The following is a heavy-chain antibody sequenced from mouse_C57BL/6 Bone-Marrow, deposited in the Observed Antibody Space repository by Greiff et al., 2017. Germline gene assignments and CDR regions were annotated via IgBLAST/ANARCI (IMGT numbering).Heavy chain of an antibody. D-gene: IGHD3-1*01. Sequence: DVQLQESGAELVRPGASVKLSCTASGFNIKDDYMHWVKQRPEQGLEWIGWIDPENGDTEYASKFQGKATITADTSSNTAYLQLSSLTSEDTAVYYCTTWALLWYFDVWGTGTTVTVSS. J-gene: IGHJ1*03. V-gene: IGHV14-4*01. CDR1: GFNIKDDY. CDR3: TTWALLWYFDV. CDR2: IDPENGDT.